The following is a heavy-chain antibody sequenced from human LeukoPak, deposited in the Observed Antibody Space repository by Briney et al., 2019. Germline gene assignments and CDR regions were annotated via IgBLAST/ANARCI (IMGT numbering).Heavy chain of an antibody. D-gene: IGHD5-18*01. J-gene: IGHJ4*02. V-gene: IGHV3-23*01. Sequence: LSGGSLRLSCAASGFTFSSHAMSWVRQAPGKGLEWVSAISSSSDHIYYADSVQGRFTISRDNSKNTLYLQMNSLRAEDTALYYCANFVDTSMGGNDYWGQGTLVTVSS. CDR3: ANFVDTSMGGNDY. CDR2: ISSSSDHI. CDR1: GFTFSSHA.